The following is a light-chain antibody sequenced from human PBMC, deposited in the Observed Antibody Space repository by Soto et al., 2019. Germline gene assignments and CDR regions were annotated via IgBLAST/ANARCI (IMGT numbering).Light chain of an antibody. J-gene: IGKJ1*01. Sequence: DIQMTQSPSTLSGSVGDRVTITCRASQTISSWLAWYQQKPRKAPKLLIYKASTLKSGVPSRFSGSGSGTEFPLTISSLQPDDFATYYCQHYNSYSEAFGQGTKVDIK. CDR3: QHYNSYSEA. V-gene: IGKV1-5*03. CDR1: QTISSW. CDR2: KAS.